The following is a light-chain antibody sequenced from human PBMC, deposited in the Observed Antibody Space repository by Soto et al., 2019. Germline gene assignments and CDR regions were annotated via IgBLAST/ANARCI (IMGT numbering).Light chain of an antibody. J-gene: IGLJ2*01. CDR3: ATWDSSLGAGV. CDR2: DND. V-gene: IGLV1-51*01. Sequence: QSVLTQPPSVSAAPGQKVTISCSGSSSNIGSDYVSWYQHLPGTAPKLLIYDNDKRPSGIPDRFSGSKSGTSATLGITGLQTGDEADYYCATWDSSLGAGVFGGGTQLTVL. CDR1: SSNIGSDY.